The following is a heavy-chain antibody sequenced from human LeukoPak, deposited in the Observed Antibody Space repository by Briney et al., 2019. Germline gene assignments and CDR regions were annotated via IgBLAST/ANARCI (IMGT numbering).Heavy chain of an antibody. J-gene: IGHJ3*02. CDR3: WAVFDYVFPNI. V-gene: IGHV4-39*01. CDR2: IYYSGST. D-gene: IGHD3-16*01. CDR1: GGSISSSSYY. Sequence: PSETLSLTCTVSGGSISSSSYYWGWIRQPPGKGLEWIGSIYYSGSTYYNPSLKSRVTISVDTSKNQFSLKLSSVTAADTAVYYCWAVFDYVFPNIWGQGTMVTVSS.